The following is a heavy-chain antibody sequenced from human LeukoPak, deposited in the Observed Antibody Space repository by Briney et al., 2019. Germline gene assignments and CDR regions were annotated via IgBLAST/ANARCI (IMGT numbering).Heavy chain of an antibody. CDR1: GFTFSSYW. CDR3: ASSGSGLIN. CDR2: LNQDGSAK. J-gene: IGHJ4*02. V-gene: IGHV3-7*02. Sequence: GGSLRLSCAASGFTFSSYWMAWVRQAPGKGLEWVANLNQDGSAKYYVDSVKGRFTISRDNANNSLFLQMNSLRAVDTAVYYCASSGSGLINWGQGTLVTVSS. D-gene: IGHD6-25*01.